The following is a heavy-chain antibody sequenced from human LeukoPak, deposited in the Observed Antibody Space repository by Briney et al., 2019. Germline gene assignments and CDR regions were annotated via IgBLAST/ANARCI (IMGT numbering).Heavy chain of an antibody. Sequence: GGSLRLSCAASGFTVSSNYMSWVRQAPGKGLEWVSVIYSGGSTYYADSVKGRFTISRDNSKNTLYLQMNSLRAEDTAVYYCARDSVSDSYGMDVWGQGTTVTVSS. D-gene: IGHD1-26*01. J-gene: IGHJ6*02. CDR2: IYSGGST. V-gene: IGHV3-66*02. CDR3: ARDSVSDSYGMDV. CDR1: GFTVSSNY.